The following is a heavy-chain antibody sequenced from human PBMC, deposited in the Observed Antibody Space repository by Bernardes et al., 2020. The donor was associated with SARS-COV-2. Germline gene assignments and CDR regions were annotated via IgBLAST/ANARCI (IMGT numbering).Heavy chain of an antibody. V-gene: IGHV3-21*01. CDR2: ISGSGEST. J-gene: IGHJ4*02. CDR1: GFTFSVYS. Sequence: GSLRLSCAASGFTFSVYSMKWVRQAPGKGLEWVASISGSGESTTHADSLKGRFTISRDNAKNSLYLQMHSLSAEDTAVYFCAREIEIKVGRAFRPLDYWGLGTRVTVAS. D-gene: IGHD1-26*01. CDR3: AREIEIKVGRAFRPLDY.